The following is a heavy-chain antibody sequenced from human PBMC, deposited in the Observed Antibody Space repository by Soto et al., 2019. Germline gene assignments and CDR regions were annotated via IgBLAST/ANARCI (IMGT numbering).Heavy chain of an antibody. D-gene: IGHD3-16*01. CDR1: SVSITSSNW. CDR2: ISHSGTV. CDR3: ARDYDGFDY. V-gene: IGHV4-4*02. J-gene: IGHJ4*02. Sequence: SETLSLTCDVSSVSITSSNWWTWVRQPPGKGLEWLGKISHSGTVNYNATLRSRVTISVDKPKNQLSLKLMSVTAADTAVYYCARDYDGFDYWGPAILVTSPQ.